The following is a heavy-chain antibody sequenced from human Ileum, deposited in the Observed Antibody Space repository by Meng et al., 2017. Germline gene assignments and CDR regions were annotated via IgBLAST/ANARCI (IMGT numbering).Heavy chain of an antibody. Sequence: SLKISCAASGFTFDDYAMHWVRQAPGKGLEWVSVISWNSGSIGYADAVKGGFTISRDKAKNSLYLQMNSLRAEDMALYYCAKDQGGAVGGMTGIFDYWGQGTLVTVSS. CDR3: AKDQGGAVGGMTGIFDY. D-gene: IGHD1-20*01. CDR2: ISWNSGSI. V-gene: IGHV3-9*03. J-gene: IGHJ4*02. CDR1: GFTFDDYA.